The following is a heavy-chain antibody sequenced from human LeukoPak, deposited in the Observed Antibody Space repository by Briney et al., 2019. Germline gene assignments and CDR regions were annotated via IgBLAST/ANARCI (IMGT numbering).Heavy chain of an antibody. CDR1: EFTFSTYW. J-gene: IGHJ3*02. CDR3: ASHYGSGSYSGDAFDI. CDR2: INQDGSEK. V-gene: IGHV3-7*01. Sequence: PGGSLRLSCAASEFTFSTYWMSWVRQAPGKGLEWVANINQDGSEKYYVDSVKGRFTISRDNAKNSLYLQMNSLRAEDTAVYYCASHYGSGSYSGDAFDIWGQGTMVTVSS. D-gene: IGHD3-10*01.